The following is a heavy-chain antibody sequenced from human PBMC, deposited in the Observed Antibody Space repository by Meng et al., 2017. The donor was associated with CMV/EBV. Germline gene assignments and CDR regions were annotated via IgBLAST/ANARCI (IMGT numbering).Heavy chain of an antibody. CDR3: ARSRAIVGARAGWFDP. CDR2: IIPILGIA. J-gene: IGHJ5*02. D-gene: IGHD1-26*01. Sequence: GTFSSYAIRWVRQAPGQGLEWMGGIIPILGIANYAQKFQGRVTITADKSTSTAYMELSSLRSEDTAVYYCARSRAIVGARAGWFDPWGQGTLVTVSS. V-gene: IGHV1-69*10. CDR1: GTFSSYA.